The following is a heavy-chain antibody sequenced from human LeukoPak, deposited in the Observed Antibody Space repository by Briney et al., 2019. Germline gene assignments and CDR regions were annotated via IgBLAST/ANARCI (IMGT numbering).Heavy chain of an antibody. CDR1: GGSINRFY. J-gene: IGHJ4*02. V-gene: IGHV4-59*01. CDR3: ARAGIWSGYYTFDY. Sequence: SETLSLTCIVSGGSINRFYWSWLRQPPGKGLEWLGNIYYSGSANYNPSLKSRVTISVDTSKNQYSLKLTSVTAADTAVYYCARAGIWSGYYTFDYWGQGTLVTVSS. D-gene: IGHD3-3*01. CDR2: IYYSGSA.